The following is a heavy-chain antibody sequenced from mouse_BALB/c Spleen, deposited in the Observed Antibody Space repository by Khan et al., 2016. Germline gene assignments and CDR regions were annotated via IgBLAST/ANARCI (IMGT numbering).Heavy chain of an antibody. CDR2: IDPANGNT. V-gene: IGHV14-3*02. J-gene: IGHJ3*01. D-gene: IGHD2-4*01. Sequence: EVQLQESGAELVKPGASVKLSCTASGFNIKDTYMHWVKQRPEQGLEWIGRIDPANGNTKYDPKFQGKATITADTSSKTAYLQLSRLTSEDTAVYYSARSPYDYDGGFAYWGQGTLVIVSA. CDR1: GFNIKDTY. CDR3: ARSPYDYDGGFAY.